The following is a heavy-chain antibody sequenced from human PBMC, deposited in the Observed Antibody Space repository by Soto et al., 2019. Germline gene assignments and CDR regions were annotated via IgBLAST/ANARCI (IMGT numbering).Heavy chain of an antibody. J-gene: IGHJ4*02. V-gene: IGHV3-23*01. D-gene: IGHD3-9*01. CDR3: ARAYYDILTGYYQPFDY. CDR2: ISGSGGST. Sequence: GGSLRLSCAASGFTFSSYAMSWVRQAPGKGLEWVSAISGSGGSTYYADSVKGRFTISRDNSKITLYLQMNSLRAEDTAVYYCARAYYDILTGYYQPFDYWGQGTLVTVSS. CDR1: GFTFSSYA.